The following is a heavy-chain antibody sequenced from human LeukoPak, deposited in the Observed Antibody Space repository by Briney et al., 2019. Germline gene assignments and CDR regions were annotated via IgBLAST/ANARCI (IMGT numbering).Heavy chain of an antibody. Sequence: GGSLRLSGAASGFTLSVQWMTWVSQAPGKVMEWVANIKGDGSETYYVDSVKGRFTISRDNAKNSVSLQMNSLRAEDTAVYYCARGHYGLDVWGQGTTVAVSS. CDR1: GFTLSVQW. V-gene: IGHV3-7*03. CDR2: IKGDGSET. CDR3: ARGHYGLDV. J-gene: IGHJ6*02.